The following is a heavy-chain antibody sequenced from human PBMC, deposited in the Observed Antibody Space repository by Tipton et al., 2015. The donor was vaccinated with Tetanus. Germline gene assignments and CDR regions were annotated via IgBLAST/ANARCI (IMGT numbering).Heavy chain of an antibody. CDR2: INHSGST. Sequence: TLSLTCAVYGGSFSGYYWSWIRQPPGKGLEWIGEINHSGSTNYNPSLKSRVTISVDTSKNQFSLKLSSVTAADTAVYYCARGPYDYVWGSYRYWGQGTLVTVSS. J-gene: IGHJ4*02. CDR1: GGSFSGYY. V-gene: IGHV4-34*01. CDR3: ARGPYDYVWGSYRY. D-gene: IGHD3-16*02.